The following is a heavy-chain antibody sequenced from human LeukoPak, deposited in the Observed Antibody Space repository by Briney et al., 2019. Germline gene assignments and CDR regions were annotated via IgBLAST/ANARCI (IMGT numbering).Heavy chain of an antibody. Sequence: ASVTVSCKASGYTFTGSYVHWVRQAPGQGLEWMGCINANSGDTNYAQKFQGRVTMTRDMSISTAFIEVSGLRSDDTAVYYCARDYYDSSGYYYFDYWGQGTLVTVSS. CDR2: INANSGDT. D-gene: IGHD3-22*01. J-gene: IGHJ4*02. CDR1: GYTFTGSY. CDR3: ARDYYDSSGYYYFDY. V-gene: IGHV1-2*02.